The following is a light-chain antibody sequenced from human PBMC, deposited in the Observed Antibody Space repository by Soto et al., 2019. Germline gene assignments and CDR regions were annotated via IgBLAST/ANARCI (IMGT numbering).Light chain of an antibody. J-gene: IGKJ1*01. V-gene: IGKV3-20*01. CDR1: QSVSSSY. CDR3: QQYCRSPAT. CDR2: GAS. Sequence: EIVLTQSPGTLSLSPGERATLSCRASQSVSSSYLAWYQQKPGQAPRLLIYGASSRATGIPDRFSGSGSGTDLTLTISRLKPEDFAVYYCQQYCRSPATFGQGTKVDIK.